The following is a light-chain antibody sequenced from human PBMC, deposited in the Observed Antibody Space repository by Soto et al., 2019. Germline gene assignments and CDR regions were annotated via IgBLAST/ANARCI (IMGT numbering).Light chain of an antibody. J-gene: IGKJ5*01. CDR1: QSVSTF. CDR3: QQRGDWPPIT. Sequence: ELVLTQSPATLSLSPGEIGILSCRASQSVSTFLAWFQQKPGQPPRLLIYNASNRTTGIPARFSGSGSGTDFTLTISSLEPEDFAVYYCQQRGDWPPITFGQGTRLEIK. V-gene: IGKV3-11*01. CDR2: NAS.